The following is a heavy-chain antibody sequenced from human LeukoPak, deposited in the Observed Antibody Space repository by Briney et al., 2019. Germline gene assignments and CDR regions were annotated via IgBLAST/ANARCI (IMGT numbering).Heavy chain of an antibody. V-gene: IGHV4-59*08. J-gene: IGHJ3*02. CDR3: AVNSTKHTFDI. D-gene: IGHD1-1*01. CDR2: IYYSGGT. Sequence: PSETLSLTCTVSGGSMSPFYWSWIRQSPGKGLEWIGSIYYSGGTNYNPSLKSRVTISVDTSKNQFSLELSSVSAANTAVYYCAVNSTKHTFDIWGQGTMGTVSS. CDR1: GGSMSPFY.